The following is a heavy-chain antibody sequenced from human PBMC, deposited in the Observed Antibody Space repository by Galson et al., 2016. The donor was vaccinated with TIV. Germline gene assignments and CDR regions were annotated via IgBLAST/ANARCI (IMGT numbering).Heavy chain of an antibody. D-gene: IGHD3-3*01. CDR1: GYTFYSFG. Sequence: SVKVSCKASGYTFYSFGVTWVRQAPGQGLQWMGWINPKTGGTNYAQKFQGRVTMTRDTSIRTAYMEVGSLRSADTAVFFCARDYPGQSGFDSWGQGTLVTVSS. J-gene: IGHJ4*02. CDR3: ARDYPGQSGFDS. V-gene: IGHV1-2*02. CDR2: INPKTGGT.